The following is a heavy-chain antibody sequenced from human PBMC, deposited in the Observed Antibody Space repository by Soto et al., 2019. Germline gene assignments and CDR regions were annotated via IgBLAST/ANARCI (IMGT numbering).Heavy chain of an antibody. CDR3: AIRLGYSYGTYYYYYGMDV. CDR1: GGTFSSYA. J-gene: IGHJ6*02. CDR2: IIPIFGTA. D-gene: IGHD5-18*01. Sequence: QVQLVQSGAEVKKPGSSVKVSCKASGGTFSSYAISWVRQAPGQGLEWMGGIIPIFGTANYAQKFQGRVTITADESKSTGYMELSSLRSEDTAVYYCAIRLGYSYGTYYYYYGMDVWGQGTTVTVSS. V-gene: IGHV1-69*12.